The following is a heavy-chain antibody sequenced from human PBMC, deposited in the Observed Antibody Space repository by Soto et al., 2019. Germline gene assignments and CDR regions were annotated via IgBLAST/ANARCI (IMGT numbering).Heavy chain of an antibody. J-gene: IGHJ4*02. CDR2: IYYSGST. V-gene: IGHV4-59*01. D-gene: IGHD2-2*03. CDR1: GGSISSYY. CDR3: ARVVGYCSSTSCYPTFDY. Sequence: QVQLQESGPGLVKPSETLSLTCTVSGGSISSYYWSWIRQPPGKGLEWIGYIYYSGSTNYNPSLMSRVTISVDTSKNQFSLKLSSVTAADTAVYYCARVVGYCSSTSCYPTFDYWGQGTLVTVSS.